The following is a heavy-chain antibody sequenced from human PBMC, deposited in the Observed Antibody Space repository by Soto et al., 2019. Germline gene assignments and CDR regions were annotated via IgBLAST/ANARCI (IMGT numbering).Heavy chain of an antibody. CDR3: ASQRWGYGMDV. CDR2: IIPNSGTA. V-gene: IGHV1-69*06. D-gene: IGHD7-27*01. J-gene: IGHJ6*02. CDR1: GGTFSIYA. Sequence: SVKVSCKASGGTFSIYAISWVLQAPGQGLEWMGGIIPNSGTANYAQKFQGRVTMTADTSTSTAYMELRSLRSEDTAVYYCASQRWGYGMDVWGQGTTVTVS.